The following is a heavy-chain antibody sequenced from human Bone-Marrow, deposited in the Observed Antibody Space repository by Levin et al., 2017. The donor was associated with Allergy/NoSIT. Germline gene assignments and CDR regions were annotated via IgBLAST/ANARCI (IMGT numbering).Heavy chain of an antibody. CDR3: ARDARAAVWDVFDV. CDR2: VDGSGTT. Sequence: KASETLSLTCTVSGGSMSGGSDYWSWIRQPAGKGLEWIGRVDGSGTTEYNPSLGSRVIISLDKSKKQFSLMLGSVTAADTAVYYCARDARAAVWDVFDVWGQGTMVTVSS. CDR1: GGSMSGGSDY. V-gene: IGHV4-61*02. D-gene: IGHD2-15*01. J-gene: IGHJ3*01.